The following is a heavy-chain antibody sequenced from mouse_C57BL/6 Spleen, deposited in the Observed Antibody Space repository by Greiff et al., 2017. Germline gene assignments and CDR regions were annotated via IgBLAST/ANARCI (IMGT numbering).Heavy chain of an antibody. CDR1: GFTFSDYG. CDR3: ARHYYAMDY. J-gene: IGHJ4*01. CDR2: ISNLAYSI. Sequence: EVQGVESGGGLVQPGGSLKLSCAASGFTFSDYGMAWVRQAPRKGPEWVAFISNLAYSIYYADTVTGRFTISRENAKNTLYREMSSLRSEDTAMYYCARHYYAMDYWGQGTSVTVSS. V-gene: IGHV5-15*01.